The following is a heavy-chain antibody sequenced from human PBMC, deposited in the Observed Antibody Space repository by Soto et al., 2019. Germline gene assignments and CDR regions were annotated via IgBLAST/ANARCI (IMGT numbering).Heavy chain of an antibody. J-gene: IGHJ6*03. D-gene: IGHD6-13*01. CDR1: GFTFSSYA. CDR3: AKAVRSSSMAGYYYYYRDV. V-gene: IGHV3-23*01. Sequence: GGSLRLSCAASGFTFSSYAMSWVRQAPGKGLEWVSAISGSGGSTYYADSVKGRFTIPRDNSKNTLYLQMNSLRAEDTAVYYCAKAVRSSSMAGYYYYYRDVWGKGTTVTVSS. CDR2: ISGSGGST.